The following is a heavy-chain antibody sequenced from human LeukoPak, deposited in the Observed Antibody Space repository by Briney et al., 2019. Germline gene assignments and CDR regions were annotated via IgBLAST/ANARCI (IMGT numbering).Heavy chain of an antibody. J-gene: IGHJ4*02. Sequence: ASVKVSCKASGYTFTSFYAHWVRQAPGQGLEWMGIINPSSGSTNYAQKFQGGVTMTRDTSTGTVYMDLSSLRSEDTAVYYCVRDRTGFGLFDYWGQGTLVPVSS. CDR3: VRDRTGFGLFDY. CDR2: INPSSGST. CDR1: GYTFTSFY. V-gene: IGHV1-46*01. D-gene: IGHD3/OR15-3a*01.